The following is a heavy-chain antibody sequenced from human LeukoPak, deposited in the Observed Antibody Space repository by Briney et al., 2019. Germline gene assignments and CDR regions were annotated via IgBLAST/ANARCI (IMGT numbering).Heavy chain of an antibody. V-gene: IGHV1-46*01. CDR1: GYTFTSYY. D-gene: IGHD3-22*01. CDR2: INPSGGST. J-gene: IGHJ4*02. CDR3: ARGDYYDSSGYRTTEFDY. Sequence: GASVKVSCKASGYTFTSYYMHWVRQAPGQGLEWMGIINPSGGSTSYAQKFQGRVTMTSDMSTSTVYMELSSLRSEDTAVYYCARGDYYDSSGYRTTEFDYWGQGTLVTVSS.